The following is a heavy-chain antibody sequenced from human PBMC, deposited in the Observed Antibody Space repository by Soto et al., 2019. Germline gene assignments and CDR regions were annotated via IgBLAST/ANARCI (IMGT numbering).Heavy chain of an antibody. Sequence: LRLSCAASEFTFSSYSMIWVRQAPGKGLEWVSGVNGGGDITYYAESVKGRFTISRDNSRNTLYLQMNSLRAEDTAVFYCARGHFGVTMDVWGQGTTVTVSS. D-gene: IGHD3-3*01. CDR3: ARGHFGVTMDV. J-gene: IGHJ6*02. CDR2: VNGGGDIT. V-gene: IGHV3-23*01. CDR1: EFTFSSYS.